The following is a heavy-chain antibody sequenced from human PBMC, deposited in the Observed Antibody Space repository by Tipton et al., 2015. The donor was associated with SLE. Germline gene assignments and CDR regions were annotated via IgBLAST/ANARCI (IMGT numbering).Heavy chain of an antibody. CDR1: GGSFSGYY. D-gene: IGHD3-10*01. V-gene: IGHV4-34*01. Sequence: TLSLTCAVYGGSFSGYYWSWIRQPPGKGLEWIGEINHSGSTNYNPSLKSRVTISVDTSKNQFSLKLSSVTAADTAVYYCARAGGPTMVRGVIIKGAFDIWGQGTMVTVSS. CDR3: ARAGGPTMVRGVIIKGAFDI. J-gene: IGHJ3*02. CDR2: INHSGST.